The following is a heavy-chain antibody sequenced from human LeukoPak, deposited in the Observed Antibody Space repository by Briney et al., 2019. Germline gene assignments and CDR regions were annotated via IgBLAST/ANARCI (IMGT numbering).Heavy chain of an antibody. CDR1: GYTLTELS. V-gene: IGHV1-24*01. CDR2: FDPEDGET. D-gene: IGHD2-2*02. J-gene: IGHJ5*02. CDR3: AAIVVVPAAISTARLDNWFDP. Sequence: ASVKVSCKVPGYTLTELSMHWVRQAPGKGREWMGGFDPEDGETIDAQKFQGRVTMTEDTSTDTAYMELSSLRSEDTAVYYCAAIVVVPAAISTARLDNWFDPWGQGTLVTVSS.